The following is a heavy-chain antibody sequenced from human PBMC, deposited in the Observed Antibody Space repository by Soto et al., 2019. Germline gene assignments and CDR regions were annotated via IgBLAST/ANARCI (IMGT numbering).Heavy chain of an antibody. CDR2: IRHLETT. CDR1: GGYS. CDR3: ARGAGSDSFDF. J-gene: IGHJ4*02. V-gene: IGHV4-30-2*06. Sequence: GGYSCGRFRQSPEKGLEWLGYIRHLETTYYNPSFKSRLSLXXXTXXXXXSLXLXXMTXADKAVYYCARGAGSDSFDFWVQGLQVTVS. D-gene: IGHD3-10*01.